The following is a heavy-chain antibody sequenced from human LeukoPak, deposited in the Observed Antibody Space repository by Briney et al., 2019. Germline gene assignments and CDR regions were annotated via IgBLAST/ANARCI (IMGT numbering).Heavy chain of an antibody. D-gene: IGHD6-19*01. CDR2: IYSSGDT. J-gene: IGHJ4*02. V-gene: IGHV3-53*01. CDR3: AKDSNGWYQRGSNYFDY. Sequence: GGSLRLSCVVSGFTVSSKYMSWVRQAPGKGLEWVSVIYSSGDTYYADSVKGRFSISRDNSENTLYLQMNSLRAEDTAEYYCAKDSNGWYQRGSNYFDYWGQGTLVTVSS. CDR1: GFTVSSKY.